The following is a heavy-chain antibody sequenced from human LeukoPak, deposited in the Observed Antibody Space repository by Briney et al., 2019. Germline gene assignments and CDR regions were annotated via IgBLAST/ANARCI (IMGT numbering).Heavy chain of an antibody. Sequence: GGSLRLSCAASGFTFSSYSMNWVRQAPGKGLEWVSSISSSSSYIYYADSVKGRFTISRDNAKNSLYLQMNSLRAEDTAVYYCARSRSFVYYFDYWGQGTLVTVSS. V-gene: IGHV3-21*01. D-gene: IGHD2-2*01. J-gene: IGHJ4*02. CDR3: ARSRSFVYYFDY. CDR1: GFTFSSYS. CDR2: ISSSSSYI.